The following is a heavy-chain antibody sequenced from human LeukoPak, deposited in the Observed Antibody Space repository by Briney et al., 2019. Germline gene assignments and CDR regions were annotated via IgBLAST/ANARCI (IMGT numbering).Heavy chain of an antibody. V-gene: IGHV3-66*01. Sequence: PGGSLRLSCAASGFTVSSNHMSWVRQAPGKGLEWVSVIYSGGSTYYADSVKGRFTISRDNSKNTLYLRMNSLRAEDTAVYYCARSYDFWSGYYDYWGQGTLVTVSS. CDR3: ARSYDFWSGYYDY. J-gene: IGHJ4*02. CDR1: GFTVSSNH. CDR2: IYSGGST. D-gene: IGHD3-3*01.